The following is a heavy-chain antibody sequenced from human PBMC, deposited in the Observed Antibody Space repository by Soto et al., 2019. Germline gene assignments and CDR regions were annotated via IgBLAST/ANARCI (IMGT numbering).Heavy chain of an antibody. Sequence: VQLVESGGGVVQPGRSLRLSCAASGFTFSSYAMHWVRQAPGKGLEWVAVISYDGSNKYYADSVKGRFTISRDNSKNTLYLQMNSLRAEDTAVYYCARGERKYGYYYYYGMDVWGQGTTVTVSS. CDR2: ISYDGSNK. CDR1: GFTFSSYA. J-gene: IGHJ6*02. V-gene: IGHV3-30-3*01. D-gene: IGHD1-1*01. CDR3: ARGERKYGYYYYYGMDV.